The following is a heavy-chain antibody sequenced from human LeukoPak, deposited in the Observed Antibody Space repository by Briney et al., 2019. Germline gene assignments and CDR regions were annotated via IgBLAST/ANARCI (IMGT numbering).Heavy chain of an antibody. J-gene: IGHJ6*03. V-gene: IGHV3-33*01. D-gene: IGHD7-27*01. CDR3: ARGLGYGIANWGWYYMDV. CDR1: GFTFSSYG. CDR2: IWYDGSNK. Sequence: PGGSLRLSCAASGFTFSSYGMHSVRQAPGKGLEWVAVIWYDGSNKYYADSVEGRFTISRDNSKNTLYLQMNSLRAEDTAVYYCARGLGYGIANWGWYYMDVWGKGTTVTVSS.